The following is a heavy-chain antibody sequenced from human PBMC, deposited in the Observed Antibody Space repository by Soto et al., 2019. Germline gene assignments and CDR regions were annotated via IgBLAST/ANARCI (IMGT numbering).Heavy chain of an antibody. CDR3: ARDPPIVVVPAAIRWGWYFDL. CDR1: GFTFSTYD. J-gene: IGHJ2*01. V-gene: IGHV3-48*02. CDR2: ISGTSPTT. Sequence: GGSLRLSCAASGFTFSTYDMNWARQAPGKGLEWISFISGTSPTTSYADSVRGRFTISRDNAKNSLYLQMNSLRDEDTAVYYCARDPPIVVVPAAIRWGWYFDLWGRGTLVTVS. D-gene: IGHD2-2*02.